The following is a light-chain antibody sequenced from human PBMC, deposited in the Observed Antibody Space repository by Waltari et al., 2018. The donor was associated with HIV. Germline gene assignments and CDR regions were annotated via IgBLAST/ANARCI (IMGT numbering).Light chain of an antibody. J-gene: IGLJ1*01. CDR3: CAYASTNSPYYI. V-gene: IGLV2-14*01. CDR2: KSF. Sequence: QSALTQPASVSGSPGQSITISCTGTNSDVGAYDFVSWYQQPPGKAPKPLIYKSFHRASGISDRFSASRSGNTASLTISGLQPEDEADYYCCAYASTNSPYYIFGGGTTVT. CDR1: NSDVGAYDF.